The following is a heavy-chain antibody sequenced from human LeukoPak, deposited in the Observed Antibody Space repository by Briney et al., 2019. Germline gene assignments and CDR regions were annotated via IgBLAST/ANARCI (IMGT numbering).Heavy chain of an antibody. V-gene: IGHV4-34*01. CDR1: GGSFSGYY. CDR2: INHSGST. D-gene: IGHD4-17*01. CDR3: ARGTMTTVTYYFDY. J-gene: IGHJ4*02. Sequence: SQTLSLTCAVYGGSFSGYYWSWIRQPPGKGLEWIGEINHSGSTNYNPSLKSRVTISVDTSKNQFSLKLSSVTAADTAVYHCARGTMTTVTYYFDYWGQGTLVTVSS.